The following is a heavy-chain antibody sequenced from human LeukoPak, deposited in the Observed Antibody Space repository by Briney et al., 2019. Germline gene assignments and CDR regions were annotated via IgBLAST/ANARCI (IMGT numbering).Heavy chain of an antibody. CDR1: GYTFTGYY. Sequence: SVKLSCKASGYTFTGYYIHGVRQAPGQGLEWMGWINPNSGGTNYAQKFQGRVTMTRDTSISTAYMEVSRLRSDDTAVYYCARDGELPIVAPEGNWFDPWGQGTLVTVSS. J-gene: IGHJ5*02. D-gene: IGHD6-13*01. V-gene: IGHV1-2*02. CDR2: INPNSGGT. CDR3: ARDGELPIVAPEGNWFDP.